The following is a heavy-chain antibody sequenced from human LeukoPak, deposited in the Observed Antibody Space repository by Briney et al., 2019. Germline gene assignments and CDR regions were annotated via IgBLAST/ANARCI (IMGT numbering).Heavy chain of an antibody. D-gene: IGHD1-1*01. CDR3: ARMDPGTTFDYYYYGMDV. CDR2: INHSGST. V-gene: IGHV4-34*01. J-gene: IGHJ6*02. Sequence: SETPSLTCAVYGGSFSGYYWSWIRQPPGKGLEWIGEINHSGSTNYNPSLKSRVTISVDTSKNQFSLKLSSVTAADTAVYYCARMDPGTTFDYYYYGMDVWGQGTTVTVSS. CDR1: GGSFSGYY.